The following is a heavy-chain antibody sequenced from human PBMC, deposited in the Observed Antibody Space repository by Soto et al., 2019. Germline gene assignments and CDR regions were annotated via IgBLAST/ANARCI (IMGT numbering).Heavy chain of an antibody. Sequence: GGSLRLSCAASGFTFSNAWMIWVRQAPGKGLEWVGRIKSKTDGGTTDYAAPVKGRFTISRDDSKNTLYLQMNSLKTEDTAVYYCTTPLSDCSSTSCHFHGMDVWGQGTTVTVSS. V-gene: IGHV3-15*01. J-gene: IGHJ6*02. D-gene: IGHD2-2*01. CDR3: TTPLSDCSSTSCHFHGMDV. CDR2: IKSKTDGGTT. CDR1: GFTFSNAW.